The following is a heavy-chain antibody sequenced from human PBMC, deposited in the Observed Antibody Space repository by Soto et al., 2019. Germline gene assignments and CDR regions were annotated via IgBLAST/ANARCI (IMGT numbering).Heavy chain of an antibody. J-gene: IGHJ4*02. CDR2: INSGSTSV. CDR3: ARGGGSLNY. Sequence: DVQLVESGGGLVKPGGSLRLSCEVSGFSFSISAMNWVRQAPGKGLEWVSSINSGSTSVRYADSVKGRFTISRDNANNSLSLHMNSLRVDDTAVYYCARGGGSLNYWGQGALVTVSS. V-gene: IGHV3-21*02. D-gene: IGHD2-15*01. CDR1: GFSFSISA.